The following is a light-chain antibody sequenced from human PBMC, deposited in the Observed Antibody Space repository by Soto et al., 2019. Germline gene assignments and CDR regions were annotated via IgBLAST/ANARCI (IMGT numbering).Light chain of an antibody. J-gene: IGKJ4*01. V-gene: IGKV3-20*01. CDR2: GAS. Sequence: EIVLTQSPGTLSLSPGERATLSCRASQSVSSSYLAWYQQKPGQAPRLLIYGASSRATGIPDRFSGSGSGTAFTPTISRLEPEDFAVYYRQQYRSSRPFTFGGGTKVESK. CDR1: QSVSSSY. CDR3: QQYRSSRPFT.